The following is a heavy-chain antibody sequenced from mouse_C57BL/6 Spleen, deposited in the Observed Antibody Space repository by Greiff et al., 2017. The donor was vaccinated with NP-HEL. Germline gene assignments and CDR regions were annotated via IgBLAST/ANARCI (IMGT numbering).Heavy chain of an antibody. CDR2: ISDGGSYT. D-gene: IGHD4-1*01. CDR1: GFTFSSYA. V-gene: IGHV5-4*03. CDR3: ARNWDGGFAD. J-gene: IGHJ3*01. Sequence: EVKVVESGGGLVKPGGSLKLSCAASGFTFSSYAMSWVRQTPEKRLEWVATISDGGSYTYYPDNVKGRFTISRDNAKNNLYLQMSQLKSEDTAMYYCARNWDGGFADGGQGTLVTVSA.